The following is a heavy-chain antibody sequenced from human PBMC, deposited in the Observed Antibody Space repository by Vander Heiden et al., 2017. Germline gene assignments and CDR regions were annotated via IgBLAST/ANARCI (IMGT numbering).Heavy chain of an antibody. CDR2: ISASGGST. V-gene: IGHV3-23*01. J-gene: IGHJ5*02. D-gene: IGHD2-2*01. CDR3: AKGGYCTSTSCPRWFDP. Sequence: EVQLLESGGGLVQPGGSLRLSCAASGFTFSSYAFTWVRQPPGKGLEWVSGISASGGSTYYTDSVKGRFTISRDNSKNTLYLQMDSLRAEDTAVYYCAKGGYCTSTSCPRWFDPWGQGTLVTVSS. CDR1: GFTFSSYA.